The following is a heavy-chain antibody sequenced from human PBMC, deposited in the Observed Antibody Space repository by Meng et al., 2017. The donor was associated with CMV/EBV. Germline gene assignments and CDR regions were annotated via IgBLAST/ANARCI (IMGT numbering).Heavy chain of an antibody. CDR1: GFTFSSYA. Sequence: GGSLRLSCAASGFTFSSYAMSWVRQAPGKGLEWVSAISGSGGSTYYADSVKSRFTISRDNSKNTLYLQMNSLRAEDTAVYYCAKLEKWLVLAGLDYWGQGTLVTVSS. D-gene: IGHD6-19*01. J-gene: IGHJ4*02. CDR2: ISGSGGST. V-gene: IGHV3-23*01. CDR3: AKLEKWLVLAGLDY.